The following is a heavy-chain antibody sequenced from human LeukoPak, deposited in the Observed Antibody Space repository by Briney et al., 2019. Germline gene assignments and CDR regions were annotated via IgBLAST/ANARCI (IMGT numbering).Heavy chain of an antibody. CDR3: AKDLATVTPYFDY. J-gene: IGHJ4*02. D-gene: IGHD4-11*01. Sequence: GGSLRPSCAASGFTFSSYGMHWVRQAPGKGLEWVAFIRYDGSNKYYADSVKGRFTISRDNSKNTLYLQMNSLRAEDTAVYYCAKDLATVTPYFDYWGQGTLVTVSS. CDR2: IRYDGSNK. CDR1: GFTFSSYG. V-gene: IGHV3-30*02.